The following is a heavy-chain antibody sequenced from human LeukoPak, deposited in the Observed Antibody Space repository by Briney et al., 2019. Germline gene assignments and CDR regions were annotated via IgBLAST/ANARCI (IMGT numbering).Heavy chain of an antibody. Sequence: PGRSLRLSCAASGFTFYDYAMHWVRQAPGKGLEWVSGISWNSFSIGYADSVKGRFTISRDNAKNSLYLQMNSMRAEDMALYYCAKGLYNSGWYYFGYWGQGTLVTVSS. CDR2: ISWNSFSI. CDR1: GFTFYDYA. D-gene: IGHD6-19*01. V-gene: IGHV3-9*03. CDR3: AKGLYNSGWYYFGY. J-gene: IGHJ4*02.